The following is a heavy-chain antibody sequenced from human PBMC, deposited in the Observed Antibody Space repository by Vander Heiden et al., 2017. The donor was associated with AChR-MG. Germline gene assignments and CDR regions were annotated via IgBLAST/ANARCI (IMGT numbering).Heavy chain of an antibody. CDR2: ISSSSSTI. J-gene: IGHJ4*02. D-gene: IGHD3-22*01. CDR3: ARVTGAYYYDSSGYYFDY. V-gene: IGHV3-48*01. CDR1: GFTFRSYS. Sequence: EVPLVESGGGLVQPGGSLRLPCAASGFTFRSYSMNWVRQAPGKGLEWVSDISSSSSTIYYADSVKGRFTISRDNAKNSLYLQMNSLRAEDTAVYYCARVTGAYYYDSSGYYFDYWGQGTLVTVSS.